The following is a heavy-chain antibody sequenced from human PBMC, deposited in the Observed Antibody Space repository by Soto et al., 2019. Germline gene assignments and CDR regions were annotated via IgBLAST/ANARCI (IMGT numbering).Heavy chain of an antibody. D-gene: IGHD6-25*01. CDR2: IYYSGST. V-gene: IGHV4-31*03. CDR1: GGSISSGGYY. J-gene: IGHJ4*02. CDR3: ARADSSASFDY. Sequence: SETLSLTCTVSGGSISSGGYYWSWIRQHPGKGLEWVGYIYYSGSTYYNPSLKSRVTISVDTSKNQFSLKLSSVTAADTAVYYCARADSSASFDYWGQGTLVTVSS.